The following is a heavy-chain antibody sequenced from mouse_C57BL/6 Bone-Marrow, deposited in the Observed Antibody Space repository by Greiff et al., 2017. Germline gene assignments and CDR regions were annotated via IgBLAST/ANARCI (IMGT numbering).Heavy chain of an antibody. CDR1: GYTFTSYW. Sequence: EVQLMESGTVLARPGASVKMSCKTSGYTFTSYWMHWVKQRPGQGLEWIGAIYPGNSDTSYNQKFKGKSTLTVDKSSSTAYMQLSSLTSEDSAVYYCARGGGLRPDYWGQGTTLTVSS. CDR3: ARGGGLRPDY. CDR2: IYPGNSDT. V-gene: IGHV1-5*01. J-gene: IGHJ2*01. D-gene: IGHD2-4*01.